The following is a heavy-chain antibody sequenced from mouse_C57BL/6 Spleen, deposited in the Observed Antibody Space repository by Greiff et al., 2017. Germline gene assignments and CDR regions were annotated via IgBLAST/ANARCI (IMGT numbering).Heavy chain of an antibody. V-gene: IGHV5-15*01. J-gene: IGHJ3*01. D-gene: IGHD2-4*01. CDR1: GFTFSDYG. Sequence: EVNVVESGGGLVQPGGSLKLSCAASGFTFSDYGMAWVRQAPRKGPEWVAFISNLAYSIYYADTVTGRFTISRENAKNTLYLEMSSLRSEDTAMYYCARQGDYDDWFAYWGQGTLVTVSA. CDR2: ISNLAYSI. CDR3: ARQGDYDDWFAY.